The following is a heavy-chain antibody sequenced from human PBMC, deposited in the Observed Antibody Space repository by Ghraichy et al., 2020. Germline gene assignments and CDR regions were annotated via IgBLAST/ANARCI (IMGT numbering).Heavy chain of an antibody. CDR1: GFTFNNYE. J-gene: IGHJ4*02. V-gene: IGHV3-48*03. CDR2: IGSSGTTT. Sequence: GGSLRLSCAASGFTFNNYEMNWVRQAPGKGLEWVSYIGSSGTTTYYTDSAKCRFTISRDNPKNSLYLQMNSLRAEDTAVYYCARDSSGYYGLDYWGQGTLVTVSS. D-gene: IGHD3-22*01. CDR3: ARDSSGYYGLDY.